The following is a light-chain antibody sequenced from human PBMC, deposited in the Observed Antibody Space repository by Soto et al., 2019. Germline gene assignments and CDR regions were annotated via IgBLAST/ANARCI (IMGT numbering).Light chain of an antibody. CDR2: EVS. Sequence: QSVLTQPASVSGSPGQSITISCTGTSSDVGGYDYVSWYQHHPGKAPKLMIYEVSNRPSGVSNRFSGSKYGNTASLTISGLQAEDEADYYCSSYTSSSTLVFGTGTKVPVL. CDR1: SSDVGGYDY. V-gene: IGLV2-14*01. J-gene: IGLJ1*01. CDR3: SSYTSSSTLV.